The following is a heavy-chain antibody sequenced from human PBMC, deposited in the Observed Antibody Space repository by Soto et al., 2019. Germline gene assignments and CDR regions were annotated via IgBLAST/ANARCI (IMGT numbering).Heavy chain of an antibody. D-gene: IGHD2-15*01. V-gene: IGHV4-39*01. CDR1: GASISTSNYC. J-gene: IGHJ4*02. Sequence: QLQLQESGPGLLKPSETLSLTCTVSGASISTSNYCWSWIRQSPGKGLEWIGSVFYSGSSYYNPSLKSRVTISVDASRNQFSLRVNFVTAADTAVYYCASRKREEICSAGNCYFTYWGQGTLVTVSS. CDR2: VFYSGSS. CDR3: ASRKREEICSAGNCYFTY.